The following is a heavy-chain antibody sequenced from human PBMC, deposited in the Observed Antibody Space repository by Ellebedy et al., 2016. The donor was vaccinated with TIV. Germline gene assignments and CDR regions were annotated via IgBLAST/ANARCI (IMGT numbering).Heavy chain of an antibody. CDR1: GFTFSTYG. CDR2: IGGSGSTI. D-gene: IGHD6-13*01. CDR3: AREVWYPAS. Sequence: GESLKISCASSGFTFSTYGFSWVRQAPGRGLEWVSAIGGSGSTIYYADSAKGRFTISRDNAKNTLYLQMDSPRDEDTAIYYCAREVWYPASWGQGTLVTVSS. V-gene: IGHV3-23*01. J-gene: IGHJ4*02.